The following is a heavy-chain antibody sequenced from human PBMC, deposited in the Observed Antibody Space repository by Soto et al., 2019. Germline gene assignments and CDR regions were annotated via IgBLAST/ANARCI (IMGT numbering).Heavy chain of an antibody. CDR3: ARDERALKIVVVITLGY. Sequence: GGSLRLSCAASGFTFSSYAMHWVRQAPGKGLEWVAVISYDGSNKYYADSVKGRFTISRDNSKNTLYLQMNSLRAEDTAVYYCARDERALKIVVVITLGYWGQGTLVTVSS. CDR2: ISYDGSNK. D-gene: IGHD3-22*01. J-gene: IGHJ4*02. CDR1: GFTFSSYA. V-gene: IGHV3-30-3*01.